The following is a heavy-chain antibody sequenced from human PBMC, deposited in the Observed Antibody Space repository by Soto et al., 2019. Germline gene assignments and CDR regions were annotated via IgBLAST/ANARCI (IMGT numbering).Heavy chain of an antibody. Sequence: VGFLRLSCAASGFTFSSYSMNWVRQAPGKGLEWVSYISSSSSTIYYADSVKGRFTISRDNAKNSLYLQMNNLRDEDTAVYYCAREGYPFDYWGQGTLVTVSS. J-gene: IGHJ4*02. CDR2: ISSSSSTI. V-gene: IGHV3-48*02. CDR3: AREGYPFDY. CDR1: GFTFSSYS. D-gene: IGHD5-12*01.